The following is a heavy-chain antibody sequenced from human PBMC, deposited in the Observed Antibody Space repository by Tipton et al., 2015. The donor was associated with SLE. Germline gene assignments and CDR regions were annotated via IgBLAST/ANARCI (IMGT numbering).Heavy chain of an antibody. CDR2: ISSSGSTI. V-gene: IGHV3-48*01. D-gene: IGHD6-6*01. CDR3: ATEGGSSSRAGYFDF. J-gene: IGHJ4*02. CDR1: GFTFSSYA. Sequence: SLRLSCAASGFTFSSYAMSWVRQAPGKGLEWVSYISSSGSTIYYADSVKGRFTISRDNSKNILYLQMNTLRTEDTALYYCATEGGSSSRAGYFDFWGQGTLVTVSS.